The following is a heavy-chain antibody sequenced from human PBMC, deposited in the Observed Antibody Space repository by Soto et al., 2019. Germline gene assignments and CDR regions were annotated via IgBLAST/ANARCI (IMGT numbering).Heavy chain of an antibody. CDR3: ARGYYDSSGYATSDAFDI. D-gene: IGHD3-22*01. CDR1: GGTFSSYA. J-gene: IGHJ3*02. Sequence: SVKVSCKASGGTFSSYAISWVRQAPGQGLEWMGGIIPIFGTANYAQKFQGRVTITADESTSTAYMELSSLRSEDTAVYYCARGYYDSSGYATSDAFDIWGQGTMVTVS. CDR2: IIPIFGTA. V-gene: IGHV1-69*13.